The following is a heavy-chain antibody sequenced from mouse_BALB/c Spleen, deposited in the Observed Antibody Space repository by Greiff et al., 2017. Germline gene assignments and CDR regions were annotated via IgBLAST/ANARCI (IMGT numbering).Heavy chain of an antibody. CDR1: GYTFTSYW. Sequence: QVQLQQPGAELVKPGASVKLSCKASGYTFTSYWMHWVKQRPGQGLEWIGEINPSNGRTNYNEKFKSKATLTVDKSSSTAYMQLSSLTSEDSAVYDCARSYDYDEGDYWGQGTTLTVSS. J-gene: IGHJ2*01. CDR2: INPSNGRT. D-gene: IGHD2-4*01. CDR3: ARSYDYDEGDY. V-gene: IGHV1S81*02.